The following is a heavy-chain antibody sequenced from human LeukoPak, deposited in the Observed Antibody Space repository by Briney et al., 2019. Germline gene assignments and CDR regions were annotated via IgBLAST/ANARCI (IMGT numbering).Heavy chain of an antibody. Sequence: GGSLRLSCAASGFTVSSNYMSWVRQAPGKGLEWVSVIYSGGSTYYADSVKGRFTISRGNSKSTLYIQMNSLRAEDTAVYYCATDGYWYYDSSGYSWFDPWGQGTLVTVSS. J-gene: IGHJ5*02. CDR2: IYSGGST. CDR1: GFTVSSNY. V-gene: IGHV3-53*01. D-gene: IGHD3-22*01. CDR3: ATDGYWYYDSSGYSWFDP.